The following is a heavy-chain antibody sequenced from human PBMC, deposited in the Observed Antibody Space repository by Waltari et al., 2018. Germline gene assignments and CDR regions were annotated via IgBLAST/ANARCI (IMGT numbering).Heavy chain of an antibody. CDR2: FDPEEGET. Sequence: QVQLVQSGAEVKKPGASVKVSCKVSGYTLTELSMHWVRQAPGKGLEGMGGFDPEEGETIYAQKFQGRVTMTEYTSTDTAYMGLSSLRSEDTAVYYCATDGINYYDSSELGYWGQGTLVTVSS. CDR3: ATDGINYYDSSELGY. D-gene: IGHD3-22*01. CDR1: GYTLTELS. J-gene: IGHJ4*02. V-gene: IGHV1-24*01.